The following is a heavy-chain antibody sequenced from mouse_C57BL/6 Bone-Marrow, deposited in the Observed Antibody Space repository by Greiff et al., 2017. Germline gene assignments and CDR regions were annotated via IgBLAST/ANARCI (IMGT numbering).Heavy chain of an antibody. J-gene: IGHJ3*01. D-gene: IGHD1-1*01. Sequence: QVQLQQSGAELARPGASVKLSCKASGYTFTSYGISWVKQRTGQGLEWIGEIYPRSGNTYYNEKFKGKATLTADKSSSTAYMELRSLTSEDSAVYFCARRSIYYYGSSPAWFAYWGQGTLVTVSA. CDR2: IYPRSGNT. V-gene: IGHV1-81*01. CDR1: GYTFTSYG. CDR3: ARRSIYYYGSSPAWFAY.